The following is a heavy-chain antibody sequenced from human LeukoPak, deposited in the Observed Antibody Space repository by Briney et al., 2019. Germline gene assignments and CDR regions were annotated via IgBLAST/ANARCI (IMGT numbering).Heavy chain of an antibody. CDR2: ISSSGSTI. CDR1: GFTFSDYY. Sequence: KPGGSPRLSCAASGFTFSDYYMSWIRQAPGKGLEWVSYISSSGSTIYYADSVKGRFTISRDNAKNSLYLQMNSLRAEDTAVYYCVRDLASSGWYDGMDVWGQGTTVTVSS. J-gene: IGHJ6*02. CDR3: VRDLASSGWYDGMDV. V-gene: IGHV3-11*01. D-gene: IGHD6-19*01.